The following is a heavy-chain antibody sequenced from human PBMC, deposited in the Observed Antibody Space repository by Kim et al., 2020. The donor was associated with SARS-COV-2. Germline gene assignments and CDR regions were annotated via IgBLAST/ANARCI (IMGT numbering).Heavy chain of an antibody. Sequence: GSTYYADSVKGRFTISRDNSKNTLYLQMNSLRAEDTAVYYCAKTWYYFAYWGQGTLVTVSS. CDR3: AKTWYYFAY. D-gene: IGHD1-20*01. CDR2: GST. J-gene: IGHJ4*02. V-gene: IGHV3-23*01.